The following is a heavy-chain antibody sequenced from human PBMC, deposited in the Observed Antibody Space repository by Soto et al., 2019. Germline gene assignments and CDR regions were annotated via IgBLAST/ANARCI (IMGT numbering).Heavy chain of an antibody. V-gene: IGHV4-34*01. CDR3: ARGADDYSNYEWTPNPRQIYYIDY. D-gene: IGHD4-4*01. J-gene: IGHJ4*02. CDR1: GGSFSGYY. CDR2: INHSGSI. Sequence: SGTLSLICAVYGGSFSGYYWSWIRQPPGNGLEWIGEINHSGSINYNPSLKRRVTISVDTSKNQFSLRLSSVTAADTAVYYCARGADDYSNYEWTPNPRQIYYIDYWGQGTLVTVSS.